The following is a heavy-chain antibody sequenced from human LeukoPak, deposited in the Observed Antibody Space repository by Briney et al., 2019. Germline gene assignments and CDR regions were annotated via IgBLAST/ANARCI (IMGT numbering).Heavy chain of an antibody. CDR2: ISAYNGNT. D-gene: IGHD2/OR15-2a*01. J-gene: IGHJ4*02. V-gene: IGHV1-18*01. CDR3: ARDPYYTQFDY. Sequence: ASVKVSCKASGYTFTSYGTSWVRQAPGQGLEWMGWISAYNGNTNYVQKLQGRVTMTTDTSTSTAYMELRSLRSDDTAVYYCARDPYYTQFDYWGQGTLVTVSS. CDR1: GYTFTSYG.